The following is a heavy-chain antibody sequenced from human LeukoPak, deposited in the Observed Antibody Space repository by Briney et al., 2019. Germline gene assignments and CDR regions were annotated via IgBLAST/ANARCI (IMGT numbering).Heavy chain of an antibody. Sequence: GGSLRLSCAASGFTFSSYEMNWVRQAPGKGLEWISYISSSDGIIYYADSLKGRFTISRDNAKKSLYLQTNSLRAEDMALYYCAKGRGYSSSWTDAFDIWGQGTMVTVSS. J-gene: IGHJ3*02. CDR2: ISSSDGII. CDR3: AKGRGYSSSWTDAFDI. D-gene: IGHD6-13*01. CDR1: GFTFSSYE. V-gene: IGHV3-48*03.